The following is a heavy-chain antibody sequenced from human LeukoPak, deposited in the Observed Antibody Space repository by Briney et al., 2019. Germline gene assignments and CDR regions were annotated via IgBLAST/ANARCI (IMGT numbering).Heavy chain of an antibody. CDR1: GFTFSSSG. D-gene: IGHD6-25*01. CDR2: NGANR. Sequence: GRSLRLSCAASGFTFSSSGMHWVRQAPGKGLEWVAVNGANRYYADSVKGRFTISRDNSKNTLFLQMNSLRAEDTAVYYCARDRYSSARSYYIDVWGTGTTVTVSS. CDR3: ARDRYSSARSYYIDV. J-gene: IGHJ6*03. V-gene: IGHV3-33*01.